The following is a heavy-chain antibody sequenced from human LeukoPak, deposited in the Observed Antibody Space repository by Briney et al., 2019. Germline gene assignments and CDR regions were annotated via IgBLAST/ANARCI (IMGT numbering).Heavy chain of an antibody. Sequence: SETLSLTCTVSGGSISSYYWSWIRQPPGKGLEWIGYIYYSGSTSYNPSLKSRVTISVDTSKNQFSLKLSSVTAADTAVYYCATYDSSGFNAFDIWSQGTMVTVSS. CDR3: ATYDSSGFNAFDI. CDR1: GGSISSYY. V-gene: IGHV4-59*08. D-gene: IGHD3-22*01. J-gene: IGHJ3*02. CDR2: IYYSGST.